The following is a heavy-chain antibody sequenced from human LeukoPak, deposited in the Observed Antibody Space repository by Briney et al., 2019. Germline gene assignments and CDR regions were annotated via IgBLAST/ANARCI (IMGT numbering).Heavy chain of an antibody. D-gene: IGHD6-19*01. CDR2: ISSSGSTI. Sequence: PGGSLRLSCAASGFTFSTYGMHWVRQAPGKGLEWVSYISSSGSTIYYADSVKGRFTISRDNAKNSLYLQMNSLRAEDTAVYYCARIYSSGNNFDYWGQGTLVTVSS. CDR1: GFTFSTYG. V-gene: IGHV3-48*04. CDR3: ARIYSSGNNFDY. J-gene: IGHJ4*02.